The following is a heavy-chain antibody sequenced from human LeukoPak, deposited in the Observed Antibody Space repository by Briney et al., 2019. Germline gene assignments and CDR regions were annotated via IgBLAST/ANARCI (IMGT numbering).Heavy chain of an antibody. V-gene: IGHV3-13*01. CDR3: ARALRDSGTYSFDY. D-gene: IGHD5-24*01. Sequence: GGSLRLSCAASGFTLSRYDMHWVRQTTGKGLEWVSTIGTAGDTYYPGSVKGRFTISRENAKNSLYLQMNSLRVEDTAVYYCARALRDSGTYSFDYWGQGTLVTVSS. CDR1: GFTLSRYD. J-gene: IGHJ4*02. CDR2: IGTAGDT.